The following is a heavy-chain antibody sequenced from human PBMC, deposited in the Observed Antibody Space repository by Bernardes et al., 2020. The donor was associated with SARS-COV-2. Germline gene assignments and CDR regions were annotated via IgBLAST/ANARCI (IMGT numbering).Heavy chain of an antibody. CDR3: AKGGGPFEY. Sequence: SEPLSLTCTVSGGSMNSDYWSWIRQPPGKGLEWIGYIYSSGSTKYSPSLENRVVISIDTSKNQFSLKVSSVTAADTAIYYCAKGGGPFEYWGQGALVTVSS. D-gene: IGHD2-15*01. CDR2: IYSSGST. J-gene: IGHJ4*02. CDR1: GGSMNSDY. V-gene: IGHV4-59*01.